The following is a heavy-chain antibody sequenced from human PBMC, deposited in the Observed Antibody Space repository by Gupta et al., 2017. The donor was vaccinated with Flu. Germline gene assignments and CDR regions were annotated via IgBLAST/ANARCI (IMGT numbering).Heavy chain of an antibody. CDR2: VTTRGST. CDR3: ARDPEDGYGHFDY. J-gene: IGHJ4*02. Sequence: QVQLQESGPGLVKPSQTLSLTCTVSGGSSSSDYYHWSWIRQPAGKGLEWIGCVTTRGSTFYNPSLKSRITIAEDTSKSQFSLKMYSVTAADTAVYYCARDPEDGYGHFDYWGQGILGTVSS. V-gene: IGHV4-61*02. CDR1: GGSSSSDYYH. D-gene: IGHD5-24*01.